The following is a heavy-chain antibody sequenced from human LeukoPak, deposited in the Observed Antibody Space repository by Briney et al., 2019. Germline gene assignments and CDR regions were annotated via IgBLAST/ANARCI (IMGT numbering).Heavy chain of an antibody. D-gene: IGHD1/OR15-1a*01. V-gene: IGHV3-30*18. J-gene: IGHJ6*03. CDR1: GFTFSSYG. CDR3: AKASEQGYYYMGV. CDR2: ISYDGSNK. Sequence: GGSLRLSCAASGFTFSSYGMHWVRQAPGKGLEWVAVISYDGSNKYYADSVKGRFTISRDNSKNTLYLQMNSLRAEDTAVYYCAKASEQGYYYMGVWGKGTTVTVSS.